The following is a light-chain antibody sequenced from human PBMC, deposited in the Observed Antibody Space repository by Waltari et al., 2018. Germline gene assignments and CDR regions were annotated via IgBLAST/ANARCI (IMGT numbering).Light chain of an antibody. Sequence: DIQMTQSPSTLSTSVGHRVTITCRASGSISTWIAWYQQKPEQAPKLLIYRTSHLQSGVPPRFSGSGSETEFTLTIKSRQPGDFATYVCQQYSYFSNFGQGTKLEIK. J-gene: IGKJ2*01. CDR1: GSISTW. CDR2: RTS. V-gene: IGKV1-5*03. CDR3: QQYSYFSN.